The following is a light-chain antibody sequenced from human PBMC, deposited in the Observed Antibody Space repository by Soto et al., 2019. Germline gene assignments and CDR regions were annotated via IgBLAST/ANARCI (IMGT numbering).Light chain of an antibody. CDR3: QQYNSYS. J-gene: IGKJ1*01. CDR2: HAS. V-gene: IGKV1-5*01. CDR1: QSIRSY. Sequence: DIQMTQSPSSLSASVGDRVTIACRASQSIRSYLNWYQQKPGTAPKVLIYHASNLQSGVPSRFSGSGSGTEFTLTISSLQPDDFATYYCQQYNSYSFGQGTKVDIK.